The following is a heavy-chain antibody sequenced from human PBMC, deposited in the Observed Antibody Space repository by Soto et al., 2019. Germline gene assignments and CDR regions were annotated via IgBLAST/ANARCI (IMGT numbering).Heavy chain of an antibody. CDR2: IIDSGGYS. V-gene: IGHV3-23*01. CDR1: GFTFSSST. Sequence: EVQLLESGGGLVQPGGSLRLSCAASGFTFSSSTMNWVRQAPGKGLEWVSAIIDSGGYSYYADSVKGRFTISRDNSKNTLYLQMNILRAEDTALYYCAKETCYYYGMDVWGQGTTVTVSS. CDR3: AKETCYYYGMDV. J-gene: IGHJ6*02.